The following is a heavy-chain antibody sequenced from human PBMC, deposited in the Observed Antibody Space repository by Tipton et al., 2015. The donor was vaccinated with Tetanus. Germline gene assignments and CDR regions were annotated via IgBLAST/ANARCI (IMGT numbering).Heavy chain of an antibody. CDR3: AGDSGIVTHDAFDI. CDR1: GFTFSSYG. V-gene: IGHV3-33*01. Sequence: SLRLSCAASGFTFSSYGMHWVRQAPGKGLEWVAVIWYDGSNKYYADSVKGRFTISRDNSKNTLDLQMNSLRAEDTAVYYCAGDSGIVTHDAFDIWGQGTMVTVSS. D-gene: IGHD3-22*01. J-gene: IGHJ3*02. CDR2: IWYDGSNK.